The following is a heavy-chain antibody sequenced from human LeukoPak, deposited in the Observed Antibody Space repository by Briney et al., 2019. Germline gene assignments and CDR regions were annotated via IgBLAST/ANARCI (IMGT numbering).Heavy chain of an antibody. J-gene: IGHJ4*02. Sequence: GGSLRLSCTASGFTFGDYAMSWFRQAPGKGLEWVSFIRNKASGGTTEHAASVRGRFTTSRDDSKSIAYLQMNSLKTEDTALYYCTRDRIMTDFWGQGTLVTVSS. D-gene: IGHD2-15*01. CDR3: TRDRIMTDF. CDR2: IRNKASGGTT. CDR1: GFTFGDYA. V-gene: IGHV3-49*03.